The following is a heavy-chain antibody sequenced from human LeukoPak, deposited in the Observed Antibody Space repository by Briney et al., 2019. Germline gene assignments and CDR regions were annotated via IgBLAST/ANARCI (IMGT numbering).Heavy chain of an antibody. CDR2: IRYDGSNK. CDR1: GFTFSSYG. D-gene: IGHD6-13*01. CDR3: AKDRTNLAAAGKNYFDY. V-gene: IGHV3-30*02. J-gene: IGHJ4*02. Sequence: PGGSLRLSCAASGFTFSSYGMHWVRQAPGKGLEWVAFIRYDGSNKYYADSVKGRFTISRDNSKNTLYLQMNSLRAEDTAVYYCAKDRTNLAAAGKNYFDYWGQGTLVTVSS.